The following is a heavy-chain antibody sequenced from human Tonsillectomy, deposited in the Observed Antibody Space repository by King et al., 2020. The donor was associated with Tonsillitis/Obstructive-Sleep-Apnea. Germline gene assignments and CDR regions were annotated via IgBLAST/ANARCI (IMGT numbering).Heavy chain of an antibody. CDR1: GYNFNTYW. CDR2: IYPGDSDT. Sequence: QLVQSGAEVKKPGESLKISCEGSGYNFNTYWIGWVRQMPGKGLEWMGIIYPGDSDTRYSPSFQGQVTISADKSISTAYLLWSSLKASDTAMYYCARSYIAAAGTGAYYYYYMDVWGRGTTVTVSS. D-gene: IGHD6-13*01. V-gene: IGHV5-51*01. CDR3: ARSYIAAAGTGAYYYYYMDV. J-gene: IGHJ6*03.